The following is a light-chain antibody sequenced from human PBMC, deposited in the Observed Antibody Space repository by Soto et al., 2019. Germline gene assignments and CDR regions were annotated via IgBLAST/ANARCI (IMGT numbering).Light chain of an antibody. CDR1: SGHSTYA. Sequence: VLTQSPSASASLGASVKLTCSLSSGHSTYAIAWHQQQSEKGPRYLMKLNSDGSHSKGDGIPDRFSGSSSGAERYLTISSLQSEDEADYYCQTWDTGIVVFGGGTKVTVL. V-gene: IGLV4-69*01. CDR3: QTWDTGIVV. J-gene: IGLJ2*01. CDR2: LNSDGSH.